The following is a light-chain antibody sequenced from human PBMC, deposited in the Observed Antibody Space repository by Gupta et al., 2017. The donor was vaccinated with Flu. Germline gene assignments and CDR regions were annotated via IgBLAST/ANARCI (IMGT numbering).Light chain of an antibody. J-gene: IGKJ2*01. V-gene: IGKV1-39*01. CDR3: QQTNNSSFT. Sequence: DIELTQSPSSLSASVGDTVAITCRASQTIGIALNWYQQKPGQGPKLLIYAASSVQSGVPSRFSGSGYGTDFTLTISRVQGEDFAVYYCQQTNNSSFTFGQGTKLDI. CDR2: AAS. CDR1: QTIGIA.